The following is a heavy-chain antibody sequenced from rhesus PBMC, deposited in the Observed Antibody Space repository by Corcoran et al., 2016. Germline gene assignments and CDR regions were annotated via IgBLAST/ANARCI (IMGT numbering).Heavy chain of an antibody. V-gene: IGHV3-100*02. CDR3: TRVGRWLAHTYFDY. Sequence: DVQLVESGGGLVKPGGSLRLSCVASGFTFSSYEMHWVRQAPGKGLEWVSVISDSGGTIYYADSVKGRFTISRDNAKNSLFLQMNSLRAEDTAVYYCTRVGRWLAHTYFDYWGQGVLVTVSS. CDR1: GFTFSSYE. CDR2: ISDSGGTI. J-gene: IGHJ4*01. D-gene: IGHD6-37*01.